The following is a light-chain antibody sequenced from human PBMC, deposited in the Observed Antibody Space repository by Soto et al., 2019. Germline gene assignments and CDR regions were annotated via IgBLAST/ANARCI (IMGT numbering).Light chain of an antibody. CDR3: QQLNSYPIT. J-gene: IGKJ5*01. CDR1: QGIGRY. Sequence: IQWTQSPSSLSASVGDRVTITSRASQGIGRYLAWYQQKPGKAPKLLIYSASTLQSGVPSGFTGSGSGTDFTLTISSLQPEDFATYYCQQLNSYPITSGQGKRLEIK. V-gene: IGKV1-9*01. CDR2: SAS.